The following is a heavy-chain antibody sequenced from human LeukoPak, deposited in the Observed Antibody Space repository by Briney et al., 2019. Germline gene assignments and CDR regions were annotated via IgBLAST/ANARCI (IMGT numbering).Heavy chain of an antibody. D-gene: IGHD3-10*01. Sequence: SETLSLTCTVSGGSIISYFWSWIRQPPGKGLEWIGNIYYSGSTNYNPSLKSRVTISVDKSKNQFSLKLSSVTAADTAVYYCARLGSGESHFDPWGQGTLVTVSS. J-gene: IGHJ5*02. CDR3: ARLGSGESHFDP. V-gene: IGHV4-59*08. CDR2: IYYSGST. CDR1: GGSIISYF.